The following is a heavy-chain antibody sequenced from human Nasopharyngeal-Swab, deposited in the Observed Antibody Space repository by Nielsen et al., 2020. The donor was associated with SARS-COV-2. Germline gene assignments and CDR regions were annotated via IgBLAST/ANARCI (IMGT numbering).Heavy chain of an antibody. CDR2: IYDSGVT. D-gene: IGHD2-8*02. CDR1: GASISSQY. J-gene: IGHJ4*02. CDR3: ARGGAGSHWRYYIDY. V-gene: IGHV4-59*11. Sequence: SETLSLTCVVSGASISSQYWTWLRQPPGKGLEWVGYIYDSGVTEYNPSLQSRVTISVDKPKNQFSLRLSSVSAADTAIYYCARGGAGSHWRYYIDYWGQGTLVTVSS.